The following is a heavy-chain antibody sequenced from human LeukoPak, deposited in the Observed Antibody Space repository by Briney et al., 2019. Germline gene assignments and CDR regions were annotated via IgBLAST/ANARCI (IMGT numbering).Heavy chain of an antibody. J-gene: IGHJ5*02. V-gene: IGHV4-30-4*07. CDR3: ARVVGLTMIVVVYYWFDP. D-gene: IGHD3-22*01. CDR2: ISDTVNT. Sequence: PSETLSLTCEVSGGSISRGGYSYSWIRQPPGKGLEWIGYISDTVNTYYNPSLKSRVPISVDTSKNQFSLKLSSVTAADTAVYYCARVVGLTMIVVVYYWFDPWGQGTLVTVSS. CDR1: GGSISRGGYS.